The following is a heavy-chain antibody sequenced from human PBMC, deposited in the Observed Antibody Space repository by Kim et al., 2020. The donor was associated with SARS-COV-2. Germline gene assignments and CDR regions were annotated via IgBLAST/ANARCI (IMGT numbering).Heavy chain of an antibody. J-gene: IGHJ4*02. CDR3: ARASRDGYKRAPNY. V-gene: IGHV3-48*04. D-gene: IGHD5-12*01. CDR1: GFTFSSYS. Sequence: GGSLRLSCAASGFTFSSYSMNWVRQAPGKGLEWVSYISSSSSTIYYADSVKGRFTISRDNAKNSLYLQMNSLRAEDTAVYYCARASRDGYKRAPNYWGQGTLVTVSS. CDR2: ISSSSSTI.